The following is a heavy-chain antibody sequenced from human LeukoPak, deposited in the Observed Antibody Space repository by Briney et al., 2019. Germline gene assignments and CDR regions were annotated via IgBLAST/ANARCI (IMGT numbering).Heavy chain of an antibody. Sequence: SETLSLTCTVSGGSISSYYWSWIRQPAGKGLEWIGRIYTSGSTNYNPSLKSRVTMSVDTSKNQFSLKLRLVTAADTAVYYCARGYYGSGSYSWFDPWGQGTLVTVSS. D-gene: IGHD3-10*01. CDR3: ARGYYGSGSYSWFDP. J-gene: IGHJ5*02. V-gene: IGHV4-4*07. CDR2: IYTSGST. CDR1: GGSISSYY.